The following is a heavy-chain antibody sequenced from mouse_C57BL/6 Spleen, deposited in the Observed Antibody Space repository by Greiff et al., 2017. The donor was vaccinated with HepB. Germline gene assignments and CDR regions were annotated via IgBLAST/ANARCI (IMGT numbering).Heavy chain of an antibody. Sequence: DVQLQESGPGLVKPSQSLSLTCSVTGYSITSGYYWSWIRQFPGNKLEWMGYISYDGSNNYNPSLKNRISITRDTSKNQFFLKLNSVTTEDTATYYCARLRQFGAMDYWGQGTSVTVSS. CDR3: ARLRQFGAMDY. V-gene: IGHV3-6*01. J-gene: IGHJ4*01. CDR1: GYSITSGYY. D-gene: IGHD3-2*01. CDR2: ISYDGSN.